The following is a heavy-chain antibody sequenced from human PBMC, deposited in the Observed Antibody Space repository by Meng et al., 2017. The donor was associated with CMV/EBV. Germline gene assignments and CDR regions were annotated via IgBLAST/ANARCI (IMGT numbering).Heavy chain of an antibody. V-gene: IGHV1-18*01. D-gene: IGHD3-22*01. CDR1: GYTFTHHG. Sequence: QVQLVQSGAEVRKTGALVKVSCKASGYTFTHHGISWVRQAPGQGLEWMGWISGYNDNTKYARHLQGRVTMTTDTSTNTAYMELRSLRSDDTAIYYCARDTMMIMSFDHWGPGTLVTVSS. CDR2: ISGYNDNT. CDR3: ARDTMMIMSFDH. J-gene: IGHJ4*02.